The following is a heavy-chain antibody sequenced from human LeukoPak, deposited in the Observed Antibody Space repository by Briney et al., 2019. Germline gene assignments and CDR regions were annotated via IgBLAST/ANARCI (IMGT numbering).Heavy chain of an antibody. J-gene: IGHJ4*02. Sequence: GASVKVSCKTSGYTFTGYYMHWVRQAPGQGLEWMGWINPNSGGTNYAQKFQGRVTMTSDTSISTAYMDLSRLRSDDMAVYYCARGSYYDSSGYSGVRLFDYWGQGTLVTVSS. V-gene: IGHV1-2*02. CDR2: INPNSGGT. CDR3: ARGSYYDSSGYSGVRLFDY. CDR1: GYTFTGYY. D-gene: IGHD3-22*01.